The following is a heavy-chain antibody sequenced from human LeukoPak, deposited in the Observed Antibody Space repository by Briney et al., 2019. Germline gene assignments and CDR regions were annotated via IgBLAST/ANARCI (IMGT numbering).Heavy chain of an antibody. CDR1: GDSFTDYY. J-gene: IGHJ4*02. CDR2: IYYNKNS. V-gene: IGHV4-59*01. Sequence: PSETLSLTCNVIGDSFTDYYWNWIRQPPGKGLEWIGYIYYNKNSNYSPSLKGRVTLSVDTSWNQFSLHLASVTTADTAMYYCARDGGLQSHFDFWGQGILVTVAS. D-gene: IGHD3-16*01. CDR3: ARDGGLQSHFDF.